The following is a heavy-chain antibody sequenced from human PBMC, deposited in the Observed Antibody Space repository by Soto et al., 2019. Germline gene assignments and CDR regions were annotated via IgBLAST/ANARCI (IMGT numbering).Heavy chain of an antibody. V-gene: IGHV3-74*01. CDR3: VDGMSGWPY. CDR2: ISSDGTNT. J-gene: IGHJ4*02. CDR1: GFTFSNHW. D-gene: IGHD6-19*01. Sequence: GGSLRLSCAVSGFTFSNHWMHWVCQAPGKGLVWVSRISSDGTNTFYADSVRGRFTISRDNAKNTLYLEMSSLRAEDTAVYYCVDGMSGWPYWGQGALVTVSS.